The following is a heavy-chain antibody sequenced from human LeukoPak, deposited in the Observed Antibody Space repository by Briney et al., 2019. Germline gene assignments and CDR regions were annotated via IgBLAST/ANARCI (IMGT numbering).Heavy chain of an antibody. D-gene: IGHD4-17*01. CDR1: GGSFSGYY. V-gene: IGHV4-34*01. J-gene: IGHJ5*02. Sequence: SETLSLTCAVSGGSFSGYYWSWIPQPPGKGLEWSGEINHSGSTNYNPSLKSRVTISVDTSKNQFSLKLSSVTAADRAVYYCARGWRTGYGDYENWFDPWGQGTLVTVSS. CDR3: ARGWRTGYGDYENWFDP. CDR2: INHSGST.